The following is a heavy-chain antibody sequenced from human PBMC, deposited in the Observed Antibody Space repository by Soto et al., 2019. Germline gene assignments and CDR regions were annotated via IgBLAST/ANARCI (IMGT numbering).Heavy chain of an antibody. D-gene: IGHD6-13*01. CDR3: ARDWYPRFDP. Sequence: QIRLVQSGGEVRTPGASVKVSCKASGYTFSSYGITWVRQAPGQGLEWLSWINPSSGETNYAQKFQGRVTVTTDTSTTTGYMELRNLTFDDTAVYYCARDWYPRFDPWGQGTLVTVSS. V-gene: IGHV1-18*01. J-gene: IGHJ5*02. CDR1: GYTFSSYG. CDR2: INPSSGET.